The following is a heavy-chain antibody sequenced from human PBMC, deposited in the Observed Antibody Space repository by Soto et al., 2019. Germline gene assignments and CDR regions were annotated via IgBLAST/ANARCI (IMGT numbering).Heavy chain of an antibody. CDR1: GFTFSSYA. D-gene: IGHD2-21*02. CDR2: ISYDGSNK. J-gene: IGHJ4*02. Sequence: QVQLVESGGGVVQPGRSLRLSCAASGFTFSSYAMHWVRQAPGKGLEWVAVISYDGSNKYYADSVKGRFTISRDNSKNTLYLEMNSLRAEDTAVYYCARSAAVVTPNLDYWGPGTLVTVSS. V-gene: IGHV3-30-3*01. CDR3: ARSAAVVTPNLDY.